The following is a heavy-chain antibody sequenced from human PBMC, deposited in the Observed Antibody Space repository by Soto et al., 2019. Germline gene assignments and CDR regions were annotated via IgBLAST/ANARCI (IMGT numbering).Heavy chain of an antibody. D-gene: IGHD2-15*01. V-gene: IGHV3-30*18. CDR2: ISYDGSNK. CDR3: GKEMGSGGRCFDI. Sequence: GGSLRLSYAASEGTCISYGMHWVRQAPGKGLEWVAVISYDGSNKHYADSVKGRFTISRDNSKNTLYLQMNSLRAEDTAVYYCGKEMGSGGRCFDIWGEGTLVPGS. J-gene: IGHJ4*01. CDR1: EGTCISYG.